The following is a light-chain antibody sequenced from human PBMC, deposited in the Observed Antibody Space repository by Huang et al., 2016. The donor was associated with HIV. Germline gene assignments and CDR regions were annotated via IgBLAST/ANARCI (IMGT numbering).Light chain of an antibody. Sequence: DIQMTQSPPSLSASVGDRVTFTCRASQNITRSLKWYQQKPGRAPKLVLYVASTLEIGGPSRFSGSGSVSHFTLSIKNLQPEDFATYYCQQSFNIPRTFG. V-gene: IGKV1-39*01. CDR3: QQSFNIPRT. CDR1: QNITRS. CDR2: VAS. J-gene: IGKJ1*01.